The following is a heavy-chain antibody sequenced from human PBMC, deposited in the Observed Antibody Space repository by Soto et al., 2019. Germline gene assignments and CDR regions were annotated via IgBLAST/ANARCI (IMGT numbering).Heavy chain of an antibody. CDR2: IYWDDDK. Sequence: SGPTLVNPTQTLTLTCTFSGFSLSTSGVGVGWIRQPPGKALEWLALIYWDDDKRYSPFLKSRLTITKDTSKNQVVLTMTNMDPVDTATYYCAHSSTYYYDSSGYYFWYYFDYWGQGTLVTVSS. J-gene: IGHJ4*02. V-gene: IGHV2-5*02. D-gene: IGHD3-22*01. CDR3: AHSSTYYYDSSGYYFWYYFDY. CDR1: GFSLSTSGVG.